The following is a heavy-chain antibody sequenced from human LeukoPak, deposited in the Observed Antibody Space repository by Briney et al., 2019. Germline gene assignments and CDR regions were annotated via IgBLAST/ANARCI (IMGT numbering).Heavy chain of an antibody. CDR2: IYYSGST. CDR1: GGSISSGDYY. V-gene: IGHV4-31*03. D-gene: IGHD1-26*01. CDR3: ARTDLLVGATLARGAFDI. Sequence: PSETLSLTCTVSGGSISSGDYYWSWIRQPPGKGLEWIGYIYYSGSTYYNPSLKSRVTISVDTSKNQFSLKLSSVTAADTAVYYCARTDLLVGATLARGAFDIWGQGTMVTVSS. J-gene: IGHJ3*02.